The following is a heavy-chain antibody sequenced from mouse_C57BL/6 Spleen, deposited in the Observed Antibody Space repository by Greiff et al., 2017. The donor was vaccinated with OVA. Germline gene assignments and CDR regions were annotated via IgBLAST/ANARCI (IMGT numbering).Heavy chain of an antibody. CDR3: ARESPAYYGSSDYAMDY. CDR1: GFSLTSYA. D-gene: IGHD1-1*01. J-gene: IGHJ4*01. CDR2: IWTGGGT. Sequence: VQLQESGPGLVAPSQSLSITCTVSGFSLTSYAISWVRQPPGKGLEWLGVIWTGGGTNCNSALKSRLSISKDNSKSQVFLKMNSLQTDDTARYYCARESPAYYGSSDYAMDYWGQGTSVTVSS. V-gene: IGHV2-9-1*01.